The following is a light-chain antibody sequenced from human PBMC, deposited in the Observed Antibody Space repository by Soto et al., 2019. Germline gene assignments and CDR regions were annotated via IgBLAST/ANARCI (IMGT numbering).Light chain of an antibody. CDR1: QSISSY. V-gene: IGKV1-39*01. J-gene: IGKJ1*01. CDR2: AAS. Sequence: DIQMTQSPSSLSASVGDRVTITCRASQSISSYLNWYQQKPGKAPKLLIYAASSLQSGVPSRLSGSGSGTDFTLTISSLQPEDFATYYCQQSYSTRGAFGQGTKVDIK. CDR3: QQSYSTRGA.